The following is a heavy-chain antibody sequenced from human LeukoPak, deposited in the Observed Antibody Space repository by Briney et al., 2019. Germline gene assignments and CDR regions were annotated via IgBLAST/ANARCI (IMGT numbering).Heavy chain of an antibody. CDR3: AREMFEREAYDSSGYPSWFDP. CDR2: ISAYNGNT. Sequence: ASVKVSCKASGYTGTSYGISWVRQAPGQGLEWMGWISAYNGNTNYAQKLQGRVTMTTDTSTSTAYMELRSLRSDDTAVYYCAREMFEREAYDSSGYPSWFDPWGQGTLVTVSS. V-gene: IGHV1-18*01. J-gene: IGHJ5*02. D-gene: IGHD3-22*01. CDR1: GYTGTSYG.